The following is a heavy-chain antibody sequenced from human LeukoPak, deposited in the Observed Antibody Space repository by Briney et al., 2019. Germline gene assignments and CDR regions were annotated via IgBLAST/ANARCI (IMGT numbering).Heavy chain of an antibody. CDR1: GFTFSSYA. CDR3: ASLIFLRGAEDGYNPYYYYYMDV. Sequence: GGSLRLSCAASGFTFSSYAMHWVRQAPGKGLEWVAVISYDGSNKYYADSVKGRFTISRDNAKNSLYLQMNSLRAEDTAVYYCASLIFLRGAEDGYNPYYYYYMDVWGKGTTVTVSS. D-gene: IGHD5-24*01. V-gene: IGHV3-30-3*01. J-gene: IGHJ6*03. CDR2: ISYDGSNK.